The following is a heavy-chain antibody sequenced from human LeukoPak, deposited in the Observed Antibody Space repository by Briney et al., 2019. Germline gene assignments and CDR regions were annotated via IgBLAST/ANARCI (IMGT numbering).Heavy chain of an antibody. CDR2: MNPNSGNT. V-gene: IGHV1-8*01. CDR1: GYTFTSYD. J-gene: IGHJ5*02. D-gene: IGHD6-13*01. CDR3: ARGHGDSSSWSNWFDP. Sequence: GASVKVSCKASGYTFTSYDINWVRQATGQGLEWMGWMNPNSGNTGYAQKLQGRVTMTTDTSTSTAYMELRSLRSDDTAVYYCARGHGDSSSWSNWFDPWGQGTLVTVSS.